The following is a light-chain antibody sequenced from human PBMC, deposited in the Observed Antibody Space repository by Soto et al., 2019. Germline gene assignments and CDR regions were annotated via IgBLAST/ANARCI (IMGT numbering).Light chain of an antibody. CDR3: QHYDSYPYT. V-gene: IGKV1-5*03. CDR1: QSISTW. J-gene: IGKJ2*01. Sequence: DIQMTQSPSTVSASVGDRVTITCRASQSISTWLAWYQQKPGKAPRLLIYKASSLESGVPSRFTGSGSGTQFTLIIDSLQPDDSATYYFQHYDSYPYTFGQGTKLEI. CDR2: KAS.